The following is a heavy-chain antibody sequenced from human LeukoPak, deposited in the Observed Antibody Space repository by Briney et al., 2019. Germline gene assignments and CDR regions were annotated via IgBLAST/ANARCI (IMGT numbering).Heavy chain of an antibody. CDR3: AKSPGLWFGEL. CDR2: ISYDGSNK. D-gene: IGHD3-10*01. Sequence: GGSLRLSCAASGFTFSSYGMHWVRQAPGKGLEWVAVISYDGSNKYYADSVKGRFTISRDNSKNTLYLQMNSLRAEDTAVYYCAKSPGLWFGELGGQGTLVTVSS. J-gene: IGHJ4*02. CDR1: GFTFSSYG. V-gene: IGHV3-30*18.